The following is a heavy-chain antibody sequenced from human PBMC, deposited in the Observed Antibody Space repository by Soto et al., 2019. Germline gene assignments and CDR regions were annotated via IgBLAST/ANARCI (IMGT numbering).Heavy chain of an antibody. CDR1: GFSLSTSGVG. CDR2: IYWNDDK. CDR3: ARPRSEDTAMGFFDY. J-gene: IGHJ4*02. Sequence: SGPTLVNPTQTLTLTFTFSGFSLSTSGVGVGWIRQPPGKALEWLALIYWNDDKRYSPSLKSRLTITKDTSKNQVVLTMTNMDPVDTAMYYCARPRSEDTAMGFFDYWGQGTLVTVSS. D-gene: IGHD5-18*01. V-gene: IGHV2-5*01.